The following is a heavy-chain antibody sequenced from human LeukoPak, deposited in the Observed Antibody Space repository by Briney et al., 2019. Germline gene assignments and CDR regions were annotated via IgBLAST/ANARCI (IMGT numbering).Heavy chain of an antibody. CDR2: ISSGGNVE. Sequence: PGGSLRLSCAASGFTFSSESMNWVRQAPGKGLEWVAHISSGGNVEYYLDSVRGRFTMSRDNAKSLLFLQMNSLRAEDTVVYYCARDTLNGPFVISLDYWGQGALVTVSS. CDR1: GFTFSSES. D-gene: IGHD3-9*01. V-gene: IGHV3-48*04. CDR3: ARDTLNGPFVISLDY. J-gene: IGHJ4*02.